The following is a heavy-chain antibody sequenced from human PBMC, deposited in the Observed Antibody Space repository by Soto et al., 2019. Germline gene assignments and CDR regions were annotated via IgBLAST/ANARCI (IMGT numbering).Heavy chain of an antibody. D-gene: IGHD5-12*01. CDR3: AAGGWLPRYY. J-gene: IGHJ4*02. V-gene: IGHV4-30-2*01. CDR2: IYHSGST. Sequence: QLQLQESGSGLVKPSQILSLTCAVSGGSISSGGYSWSWIRQPPGKGLEWIGYIYHSGSTYYNPSLKSRVTISRDRSENQLSLKLSSVTAADTAVYYCAAGGWLPRYYWGQGTLVTVSS. CDR1: GGSISSGGYS.